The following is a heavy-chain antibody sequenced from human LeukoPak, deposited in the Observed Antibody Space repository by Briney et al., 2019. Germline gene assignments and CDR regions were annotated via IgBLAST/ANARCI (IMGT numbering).Heavy chain of an antibody. CDR2: INHSGST. D-gene: IGHD3-3*01. Sequence: PSETLSLTCAVYGGSFSGYYWSWIRQPPRKGLEWIGEINHSGSTNYNPSLKSRVTISVDTSKNQFSLKLSSVTAADTAVYYCARTQRFNHYYYYYMDVWGKGTTVTVSS. J-gene: IGHJ6*03. V-gene: IGHV4-34*01. CDR1: GGSFSGYY. CDR3: ARTQRFNHYYYYYMDV.